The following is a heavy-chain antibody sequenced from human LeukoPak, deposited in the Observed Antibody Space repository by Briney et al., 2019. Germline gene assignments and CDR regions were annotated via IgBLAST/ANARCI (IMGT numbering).Heavy chain of an antibody. Sequence: PGGSLRLSCVASGLTFSNSAMTWVRQGPGKGLEWVSSISGETNNTYYSDSVKGRFTVSRDNAKNSLYLQMNSLRTEDTAVYYCVRDGSSWGNFDYWGQGTLISVSS. J-gene: IGHJ4*02. CDR1: GLTFSNSA. D-gene: IGHD7-27*01. CDR2: ISGETNNT. V-gene: IGHV3-23*01. CDR3: VRDGSSWGNFDY.